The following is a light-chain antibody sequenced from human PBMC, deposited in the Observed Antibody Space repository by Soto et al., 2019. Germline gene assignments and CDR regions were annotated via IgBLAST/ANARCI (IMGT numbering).Light chain of an antibody. CDR2: GAS. CDR3: QQYGRSPWT. V-gene: IGKV3-20*01. J-gene: IGKJ1*01. CDR1: QSVSSNY. Sequence: EIVLTQSPGTLSLSPGERATLSCRASQSVSSNYLGWYQQKPGQSPRLLIYGASSRATGMPDRFSGSGSGTDFTLTISSLEPEDFAVYYCQQYGRSPWTLGQGTKVEIK.